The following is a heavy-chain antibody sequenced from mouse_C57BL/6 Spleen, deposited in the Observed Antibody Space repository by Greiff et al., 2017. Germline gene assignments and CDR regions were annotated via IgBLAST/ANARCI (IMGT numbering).Heavy chain of an antibody. CDR2: IWSDGST. Sequence: VKLMESGPGLVAPSQSLSITCTVSGFSLTSYGVHWVRQPPGKGLEWLVVIWSDGSTTYNSALKSRLSISKDNSKSQVFLKMNSLQTDDTDMYYCARLYGYDDAKGYWGQGTSGTVSS. D-gene: IGHD2-2*01. CDR3: ARLYGYDDAKGY. CDR1: GFSLTSYG. V-gene: IGHV2-6*03. J-gene: IGHJ4*01.